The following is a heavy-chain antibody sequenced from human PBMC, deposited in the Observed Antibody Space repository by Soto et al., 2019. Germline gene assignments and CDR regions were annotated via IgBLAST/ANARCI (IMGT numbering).Heavy chain of an antibody. V-gene: IGHV3-23*01. CDR2: ISGSGGST. J-gene: IGHJ4*02. D-gene: IGHD2-2*01. CDR1: GFTFSSYA. Sequence: GGSLRLSCVASGFTFSSYAMSWVRQAPGKGLEWVSAISGSGGSTYYADSVKGRFTISRDNSKNTLYLQMNSLRAEDTAVYYCAKDRGGYCSSTSCYAGTFDYWGQGTLVTVSS. CDR3: AKDRGGYCSSTSCYAGTFDY.